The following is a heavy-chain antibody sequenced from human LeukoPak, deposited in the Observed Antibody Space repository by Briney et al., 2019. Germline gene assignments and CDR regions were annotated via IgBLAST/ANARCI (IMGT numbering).Heavy chain of an antibody. J-gene: IGHJ4*02. Sequence: PSETLSLTCTVSGGSISSYYWGWIRQPPGKGLEWIGSIYYSGSTYYNPSLKSRVTISVDTSKNQFSLKLSSVTAADTAVYYCASRSGRELYFDYWGQGTLVTVSS. V-gene: IGHV4-39*01. CDR3: ASRSGRELYFDY. D-gene: IGHD1-26*01. CDR1: GGSISSYY. CDR2: IYYSGST.